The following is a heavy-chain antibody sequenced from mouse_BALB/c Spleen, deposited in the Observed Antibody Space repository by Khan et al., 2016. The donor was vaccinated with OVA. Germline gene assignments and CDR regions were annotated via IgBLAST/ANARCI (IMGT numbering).Heavy chain of an antibody. CDR3: ARDQYGNYFYAMDY. V-gene: IGHV1-69*02. Sequence: QVQLQQPGAELVKPGAPVKLSCKASGYTFTSYRMNWVKQRPGRGLEWIGRIEPSDSETHYNQKFKDKATLTVDKSSSTAYIKISSLTSEDSAVYYCARDQYGNYFYAMDYWGQGTSVTVSS. CDR1: GYTFTSYR. J-gene: IGHJ4*01. CDR2: IEPSDSET. D-gene: IGHD2-10*02.